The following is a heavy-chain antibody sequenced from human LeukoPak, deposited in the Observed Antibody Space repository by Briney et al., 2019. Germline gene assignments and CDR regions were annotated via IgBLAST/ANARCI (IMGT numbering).Heavy chain of an antibody. CDR2: INLSGST. CDR1: GGSFSGYY. V-gene: IGHV4-34*01. D-gene: IGHD3-10*01. J-gene: IGHJ4*02. Sequence: SETLSLTCAVYGGSFSGYYWSWIRQLPGKWLEWIGEINLSGSTNYNPSLKSRVTISVDTSKNQFSLKLSSVTAADTAVYYCARTSGSGSYWNLPHYWGQGTLVTVSS. CDR3: ARTSGSGSYWNLPHY.